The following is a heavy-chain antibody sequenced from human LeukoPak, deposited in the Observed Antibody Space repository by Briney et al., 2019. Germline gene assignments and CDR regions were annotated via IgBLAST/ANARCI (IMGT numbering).Heavy chain of an antibody. D-gene: IGHD3/OR15-3a*01. CDR3: VKSWGWTRPYYNYMRV. CDR1: GFPFNKFA. V-gene: IGHV3-23*01. Sequence: GGSLRLSCVASGFPFNKFAMTWVRQVPGKGLEWVAIIGYGGVSIYYADSVKGRFTISRDDSNNTLSLQMNNLRAEDTSIYYCVKSWGWTRPYYNYMRVWGKGTTVTVSS. CDR2: IGYGGVSI. J-gene: IGHJ6*03.